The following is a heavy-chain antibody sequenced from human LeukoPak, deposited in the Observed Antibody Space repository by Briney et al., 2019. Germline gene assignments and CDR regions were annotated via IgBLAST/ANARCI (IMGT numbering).Heavy chain of an antibody. CDR3: ARYVVVTAYFDY. J-gene: IGHJ4*02. CDR2: IYYSGST. Sequence: SETLSLTCTVSGGSISSYYWSWIRQPPGKGLEWIGYIYYSGSTNYNPSLKSLVTISVDTSKNQFSLKLSSVTAADTAVYYCARYVVVTAYFDYWGQGTLVTVSS. D-gene: IGHD2-21*02. CDR1: GGSISSYY. V-gene: IGHV4-59*01.